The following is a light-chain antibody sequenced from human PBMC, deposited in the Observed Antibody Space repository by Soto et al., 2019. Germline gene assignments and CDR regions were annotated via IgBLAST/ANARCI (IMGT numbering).Light chain of an antibody. J-gene: IGKJ3*01. CDR3: QQYASAPFS. CDR1: HSINTSF. V-gene: IGKV3-20*01. CDR2: AAS. Sequence: EIVLTQSPGTLSLSPGDRATLSCRASHSINTSFLAWFQQKPGQAPRLLIYAASTRATGIPDRFSGSASETDFTLTTHRLEPEDPAVYYCQQYASAPFSLGPGTKVDIK.